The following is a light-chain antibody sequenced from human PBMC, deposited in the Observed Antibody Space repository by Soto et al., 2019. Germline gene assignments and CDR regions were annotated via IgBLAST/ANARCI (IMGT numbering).Light chain of an antibody. Sequence: NFMLTQPHSVSGSPGKTVTISCTRSSGNIASNFVQWFQQRPGSSPTTVIYEDKQRPSEVPDRFSGSIDRSSNSASLTISGLKTDDEADYCCQSYDGTIQVFGGGTKLTVL. CDR1: SGNIASNF. CDR3: QSYDGTIQV. J-gene: IGLJ2*01. CDR2: EDK. V-gene: IGLV6-57*01.